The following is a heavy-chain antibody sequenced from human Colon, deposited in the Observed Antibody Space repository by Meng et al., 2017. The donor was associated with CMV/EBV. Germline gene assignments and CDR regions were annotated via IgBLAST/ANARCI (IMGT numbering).Heavy chain of an antibody. J-gene: IGHJ1*01. Sequence: QSVSAVTVFKNPPSSVNVSFKASVYTFTNYGISWVRQATGQGVYGMGCISAYTGYTYYAQKFQGIVTMTTDTSTSTAYIELMILRSDDTAVYNCVRESQSGSYKYLQHWGQGTLVTVSS. CDR2: ISAYTGYT. D-gene: IGHD1-26*01. CDR1: VYTFTNYG. V-gene: IGHV1-18*01. CDR3: VRESQSGSYKYLQH.